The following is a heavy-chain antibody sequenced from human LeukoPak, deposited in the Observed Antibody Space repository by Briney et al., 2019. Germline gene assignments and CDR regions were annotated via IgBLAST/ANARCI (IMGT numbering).Heavy chain of an antibody. CDR1: GGSISSYY. J-gene: IGHJ3*02. CDR3: ARRGGGYAFDI. V-gene: IGHV4-4*07. D-gene: IGHD1-26*01. CDR2: IYTSGSTSYNPT. Sequence: SETLSLTCTVSGGSISSYYWSWIRQPAGKGLEWIGRIYTSGSTSYNPTNYNPSLKSRVTMSADTSKNHFSLQLTSVTAADTAVYYCARRGGGYAFDIWGQGTMVTVSS.